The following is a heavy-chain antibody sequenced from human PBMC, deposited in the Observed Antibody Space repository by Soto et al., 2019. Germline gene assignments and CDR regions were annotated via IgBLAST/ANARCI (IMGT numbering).Heavy chain of an antibody. Sequence: PGGSLRLSCAASGFTFSSYAMSWVRQAPGKGLEWVSAISGSGGSTYYADSVKGRFTISRDNSKNTLYLQMNSLRAEDTAVYYCAKEGFSSVVVTATSDYWGQRTLVTAS. V-gene: IGHV3-23*01. CDR3: AKEGFSSVVVTATSDY. J-gene: IGHJ4*02. D-gene: IGHD2-21*02. CDR1: GFTFSSYA. CDR2: ISGSGGST.